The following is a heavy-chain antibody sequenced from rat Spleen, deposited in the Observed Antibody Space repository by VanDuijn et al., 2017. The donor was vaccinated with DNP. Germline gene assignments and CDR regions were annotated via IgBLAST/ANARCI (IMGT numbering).Heavy chain of an antibody. D-gene: IGHD4-3*01. CDR3: TTDNSGLNWFAF. CDR2: ISNTGGST. Sequence: EVQLVATGGGLVQPGRSLKLSCAASGFTFSSFPMAWVRQAPTKGLEWVATISNTGGSTSYRDSVKGRFIISRDNPKRTLYLQMDSLRSEDTATYYCTTDNSGLNWFAFWGQGTLVTVSS. J-gene: IGHJ3*01. V-gene: IGHV5-46*01. CDR1: GFTFSSFP.